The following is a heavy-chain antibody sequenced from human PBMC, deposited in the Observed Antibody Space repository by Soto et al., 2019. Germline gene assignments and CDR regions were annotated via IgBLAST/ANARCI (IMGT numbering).Heavy chain of an antibody. J-gene: IGHJ3*01. V-gene: IGHV1-69*12. CDR2: IIPMFRTT. CDR3: AGGDGGADAFDL. D-gene: IGHD3-16*01. CDR1: GDTFDTYT. Sequence: QVQLVQSGTEVRKPGSSVNVSCQASGDTFDTYTFSWVRQAPGQGLQWMGEIIPMFRTTNYAPRFQCRLTLTADDSTRIVYMELNSLTFEETAVYYCAGGDGGADAFDLWGQGTMIAVSS.